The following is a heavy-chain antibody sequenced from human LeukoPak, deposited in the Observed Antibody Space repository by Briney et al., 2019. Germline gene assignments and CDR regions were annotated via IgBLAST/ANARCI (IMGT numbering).Heavy chain of an antibody. CDR2: INHSGST. V-gene: IGHV4-34*01. Sequence: SETLSLTCAVCGGSFSGYYWNWIRRPPGKGLEWIGEINHSGSTTYNPSLKSRVTISVDTSKNQFSLKLSSVTAADTAVYYCATSPATSRNYWGQGTLVTVSS. J-gene: IGHJ4*02. CDR3: ATSPATSRNY. CDR1: GGSFSGYY. D-gene: IGHD2-15*01.